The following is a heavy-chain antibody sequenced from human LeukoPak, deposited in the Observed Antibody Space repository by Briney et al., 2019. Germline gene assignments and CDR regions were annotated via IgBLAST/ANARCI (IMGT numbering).Heavy chain of an antibody. J-gene: IGHJ4*02. D-gene: IGHD2-2*01. CDR2: ISDTGGST. CDR1: GFTFSSYP. CDR3: ARGSCSTTSCLEVY. V-gene: IGHV3-23*01. Sequence: PGGSLRLSCAASGFTFSSYPMSWVRQAPGKGLEWVSAISDTGGSTYYADSVKGRFTFSRDSAKNSLYLQMNSLRAEDTAVYYCARGSCSTTSCLEVYWGQGTLVTVSS.